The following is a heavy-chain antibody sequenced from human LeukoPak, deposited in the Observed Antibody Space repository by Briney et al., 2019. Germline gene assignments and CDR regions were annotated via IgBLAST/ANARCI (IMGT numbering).Heavy chain of an antibody. J-gene: IGHJ4*02. V-gene: IGHV3-30*18. Sequence: QPGGSLRLSCAASGFTFSSYGMHWVRQAPGKGLEWVAVISYDGSNKYYADSVKGRFTISRDNSKNTLYLQMNSLRAEDTAVYYCAKAFISGYEDYWGQGTLVTVSS. CDR1: GFTFSSYG. CDR3: AKAFISGYEDY. CDR2: ISYDGSNK. D-gene: IGHD5-12*01.